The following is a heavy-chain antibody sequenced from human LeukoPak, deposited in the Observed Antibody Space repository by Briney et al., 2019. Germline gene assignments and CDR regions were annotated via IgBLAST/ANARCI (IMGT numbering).Heavy chain of an antibody. D-gene: IGHD6-19*01. V-gene: IGHV3-30*02. CDR1: GFTFNDYA. Sequence: RGSLRLSCAASGFTFNDYATYWVRQSPGRGLEWVALIRDDGSDTYHADSVKGRFTISRDNAKNTVFLRMNSLRGEDSAIYYCAKSDGHGTGYGFHSRGQGTMVTVSS. CDR2: IRDDGSDT. CDR3: AKSDGHGTGYGFHS. J-gene: IGHJ3*02.